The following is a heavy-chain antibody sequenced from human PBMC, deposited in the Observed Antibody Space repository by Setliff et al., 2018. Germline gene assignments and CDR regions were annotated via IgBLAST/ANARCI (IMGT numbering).Heavy chain of an antibody. J-gene: IGHJ4*02. CDR3: AKERRIYSYAIDY. V-gene: IGHV3-30*02. Sequence: GESLKISCAASGFTFSSYGMHWVRQAPGKGLEWVAFIQFDGSNKYYADSVKGRFTITRDNSKKTLYLQINSLRAEDTAVYYCAKERRIYSYAIDYWGQGTLVTVSS. D-gene: IGHD5-18*01. CDR2: IQFDGSNK. CDR1: GFTFSSYG.